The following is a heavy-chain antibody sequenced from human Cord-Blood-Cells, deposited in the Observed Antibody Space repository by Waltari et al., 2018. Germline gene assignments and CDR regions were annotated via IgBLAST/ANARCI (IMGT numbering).Heavy chain of an antibody. D-gene: IGHD6-13*01. J-gene: IGHJ4*02. Sequence: QVQLQESGPGLVKPSETLSLTCTVSGGSISSYYWSWIRQPAGQGREWIGRIYTSGGTNYNPSLKSRVTMSVDTSKNQFSLKLSSVTAADTAVYYCARDGPYSSSWVGQYYFDYWGQGTLVTVSS. CDR2: IYTSGGT. CDR3: ARDGPYSSSWVGQYYFDY. V-gene: IGHV4-4*07. CDR1: GGSISSYY.